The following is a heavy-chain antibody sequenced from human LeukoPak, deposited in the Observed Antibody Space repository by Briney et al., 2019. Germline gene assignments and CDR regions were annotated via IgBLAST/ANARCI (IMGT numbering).Heavy chain of an antibody. CDR1: GGSISSGSYY. D-gene: IGHD2-2*03. J-gene: IGHJ4*02. CDR3: TSGYFVHTFDF. CDR2: IYTSGST. Sequence: PSQTLSLTCTVSGGSISSGSYYWSWIRQPAGKGLEWIGRIYTSGSTNYNPSLKTRATISLDTSRHEFSLEMNSVTAADTSIYYCTSGYFVHTFDFWGQGTLVTVSS. V-gene: IGHV4-61*02.